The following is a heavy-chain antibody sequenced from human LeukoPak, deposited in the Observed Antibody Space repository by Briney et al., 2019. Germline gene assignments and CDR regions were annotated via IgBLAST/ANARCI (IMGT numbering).Heavy chain of an antibody. J-gene: IGHJ4*02. V-gene: IGHV3-33*01. Sequence: PGGSLRLSCAVSGFTFRNAGMHWVRQAPGKGLEWVAVIWHDGSQKYYADSVKGRFTISRDNSKNMLYLHMNSLRAEDTAVYFCARDRGDYNHNFDYWGQGTLVTVSS. CDR2: IWHDGSQK. CDR3: ARDRGDYNHNFDY. CDR1: GFTFRNAG. D-gene: IGHD4-17*01.